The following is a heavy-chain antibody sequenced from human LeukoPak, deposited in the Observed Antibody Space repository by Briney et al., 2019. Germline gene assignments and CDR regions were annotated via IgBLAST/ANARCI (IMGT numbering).Heavy chain of an antibody. CDR1: GFTGGSNY. CDR3: AADLYIGYCSGGSCYSVDY. Sequence: PGGSLRLSCAASGFTGGSNYMSWVRQAPGKGLEWVSVIYSGGSTYYADSVKGRFTISRDNSKNTLYLQMNSLRAEDTAVYYCAADLYIGYCSGGSCYSVDYWGQGTLVTVSS. D-gene: IGHD2-15*01. J-gene: IGHJ4*02. CDR2: IYSGGST. V-gene: IGHV3-53*01.